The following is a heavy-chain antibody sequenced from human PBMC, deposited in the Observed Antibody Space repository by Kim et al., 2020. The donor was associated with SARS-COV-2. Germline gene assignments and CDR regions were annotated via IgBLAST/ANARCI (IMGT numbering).Heavy chain of an antibody. V-gene: IGHV7-4-1*02. J-gene: IGHJ4*02. D-gene: IGHD3-10*01. CDR2: P. CDR3: ARVRSGTYDY. Sequence: PTYAQGFTGRFVFSLDTSVSTTFLQISSLKPEDTAIYYCARVRSGTYDYWGQGTLVTVSS.